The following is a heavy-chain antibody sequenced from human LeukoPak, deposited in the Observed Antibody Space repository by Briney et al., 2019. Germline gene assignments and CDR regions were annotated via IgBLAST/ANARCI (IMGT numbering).Heavy chain of an antibody. CDR2: IYYSGST. CDR1: GGSISGYY. CDR3: ARDLGSNFDY. D-gene: IGHD2-15*01. Sequence: SETLSLTCTVSGGSISGYYWNWIRQPPGKGLEWIGYIYYSGSTNYNPSLKSRVTMTLDTSKNQFSLKLSSVTAADTAVYHCARDLGSNFDYWGQGTLVTVSS. J-gene: IGHJ4*02. V-gene: IGHV4-59*01.